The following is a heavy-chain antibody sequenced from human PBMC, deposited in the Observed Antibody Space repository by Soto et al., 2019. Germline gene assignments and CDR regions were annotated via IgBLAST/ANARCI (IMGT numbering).Heavy chain of an antibody. CDR2: ISSSSSYI. Sequence: GESLKISCAASGFTFSSYSMNWVRQAPGKGLEWVSSISSSSSYIYYADSVKGRFTISRDNAKNSLYLQMNSLRAEDTAVYYCARDGFASEFHFDYWGQGTLVTVSS. J-gene: IGHJ4*02. CDR3: ARDGFASEFHFDY. V-gene: IGHV3-21*01. D-gene: IGHD2-2*03. CDR1: GFTFSSYS.